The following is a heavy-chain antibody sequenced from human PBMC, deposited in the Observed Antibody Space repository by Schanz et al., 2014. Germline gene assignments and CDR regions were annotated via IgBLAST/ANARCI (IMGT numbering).Heavy chain of an antibody. CDR1: GITFSDYA. D-gene: IGHD7-27*01. J-gene: IGHJ4*02. CDR2: ISANDYDT. V-gene: IGHV3-23*04. Sequence: EVQLVESGGGLIQPGGSLRLSCAASGITFSDYAMSWVRQAPGKGLEWVSAISANDYDTYYAPSVKGRFTVSRDNSKNTLYLQMSSLRDEDTAIYYCVRDYNWGFDNWGQGTLVTVSS. CDR3: VRDYNWGFDN.